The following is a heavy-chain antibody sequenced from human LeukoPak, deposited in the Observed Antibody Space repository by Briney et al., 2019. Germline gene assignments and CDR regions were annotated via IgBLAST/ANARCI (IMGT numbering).Heavy chain of an antibody. V-gene: IGHV4-59*01. D-gene: IGHD3-10*01. CDR2: IYYSGST. J-gene: IGHJ4*02. CDR1: GGSISRYY. Sequence: PSETLSLTCTVSGGSISRYYWSWIRQPPGKGLEWIGYIYYSGSTNYNPSLKSRVTISVDTSKNQFSLKLSSVTAADTAVYYCARGYGSGSYGFDYWGQGTLVTVSS. CDR3: ARGYGSGSYGFDY.